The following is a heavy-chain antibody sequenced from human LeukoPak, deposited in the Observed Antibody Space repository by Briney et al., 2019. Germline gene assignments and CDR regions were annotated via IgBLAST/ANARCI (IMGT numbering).Heavy chain of an antibody. V-gene: IGHV3-30*18. Sequence: QPGGSLRLSCAASGFTFSSYGMHWVRQAPGKGLEWVAVISYDGSNKYYADSVKGRFTISRDNSKNTLYLQIHSLRPEDTALYYCAKSSGDSFFDYWAREPWSPSPQ. CDR1: GFTFSSYG. CDR2: ISYDGSNK. J-gene: IGHJ4*02. CDR3: AKSSGDSFFDY.